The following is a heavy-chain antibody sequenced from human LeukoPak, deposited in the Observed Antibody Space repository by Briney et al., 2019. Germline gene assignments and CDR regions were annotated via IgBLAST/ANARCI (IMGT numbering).Heavy chain of an antibody. Sequence: KTSETLSLTCGVSGGSFSGYYWSWIRQPPGKGLEWIGEINHSGSTNYNPSLKSRVTISVDTSENQVTLKLSSVTAADTAVYYCAQRRGSSWYWGRFEYWGQGTLVIVSS. CDR3: AQRRGSSWYWGRFEY. J-gene: IGHJ4*02. CDR2: INHSGST. V-gene: IGHV4-34*01. CDR1: GGSFSGYY. D-gene: IGHD6-13*01.